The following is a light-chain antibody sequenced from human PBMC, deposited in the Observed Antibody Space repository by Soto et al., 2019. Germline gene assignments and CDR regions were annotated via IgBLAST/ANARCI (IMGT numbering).Light chain of an antibody. Sequence: DIQMSQSPATLSASVEDRVTITCRASQSIGDLLAWYQQKPGEAPKVLIYKASYLESGVPSRFSGSGSGTEFTLTISSLQPEDLATYYCQHYNSYSEAFGQGTKVDIK. CDR1: QSIGDL. V-gene: IGKV1-5*03. J-gene: IGKJ1*01. CDR3: QHYNSYSEA. CDR2: KAS.